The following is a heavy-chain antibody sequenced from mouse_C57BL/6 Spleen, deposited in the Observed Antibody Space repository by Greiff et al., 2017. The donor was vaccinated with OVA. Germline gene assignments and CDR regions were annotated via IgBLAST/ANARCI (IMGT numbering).Heavy chain of an antibody. D-gene: IGHD1-1*01. J-gene: IGHJ3*01. CDR1: GYTFTSYW. Sequence: VQLQQPGAELVKPGASVKLSCKASGYTFTSYWMPWVKQRPGRGLEWIGRIDPNSGGTKYNEKFKSKATLTVDKPSSTAYMQLSSLTSEDSAVCYWEREEDLYYYGSSVDYWGQGTLVTVSA. CDR3: EREEDLYYYGSSVDY. V-gene: IGHV1-72*01. CDR2: IDPNSGGT.